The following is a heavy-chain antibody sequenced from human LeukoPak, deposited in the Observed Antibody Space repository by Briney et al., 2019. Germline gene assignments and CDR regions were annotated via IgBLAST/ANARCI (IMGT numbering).Heavy chain of an antibody. D-gene: IGHD3-22*01. Sequence: ASVKVSCKASGYTFTSYYMHWVRQAPGQGLEWMGIINPSGGSTSYAQKFQGRATMTRDTSTSTVYMELSSLRSEDTAVYYCAREAYSSGYPHVFWFDPWGQGTLVTVSS. CDR2: INPSGGST. J-gene: IGHJ5*02. CDR1: GYTFTSYY. V-gene: IGHV1-46*01. CDR3: AREAYSSGYPHVFWFDP.